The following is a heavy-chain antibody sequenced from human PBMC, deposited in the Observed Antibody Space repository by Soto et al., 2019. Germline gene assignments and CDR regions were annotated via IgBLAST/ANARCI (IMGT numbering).Heavy chain of an antibody. CDR3: VRGDNWNDEASDY. V-gene: IGHV3-33*08. Sequence: GESLKISCAASGFTFRSYAMHWVRQAPGKGLEWVAVIWSDGNNKYYADSVKGRFTISRDNSKNTVYLQMNSLRAEDTAVYYCVRGDNWNDEASDYWGQGTLVTVSS. CDR1: GFTFRSYA. D-gene: IGHD1-1*01. CDR2: IWSDGNNK. J-gene: IGHJ4*02.